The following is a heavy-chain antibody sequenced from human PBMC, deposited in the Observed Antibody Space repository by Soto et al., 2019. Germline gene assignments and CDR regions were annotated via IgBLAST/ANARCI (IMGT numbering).Heavy chain of an antibody. CDR2: INKSGGSR. J-gene: IGHJ4*02. CDR3: AKGAEMPTIPFDY. CDR1: GFTFNTFA. Sequence: EVLLLESGGGLVPRGGSLRLSCEASGFTFNTFAMSWVRQAPGRGLEWVSRINKSGGSRYYSDSVRGRFTVSRDNSKNTLFRQINSLRDEDTAIYYCAKGAEMPTIPFDYWGQGALVTVSS. D-gene: IGHD1-1*01. V-gene: IGHV3-23*01.